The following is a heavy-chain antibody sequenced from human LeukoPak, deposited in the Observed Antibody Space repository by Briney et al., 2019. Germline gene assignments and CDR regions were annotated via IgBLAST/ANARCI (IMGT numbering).Heavy chain of an antibody. Sequence: SETLSLTCAVSGGSISSFYWSWIRQSPEKGLEWIGDMYYSGTTNHSPSLKSRVTMSVDTSKNQFSLKLSSVTAADTAVYYCARRHIVGSAGYFDYWGQGTLVTVSS. CDR1: GGSISSFY. CDR2: MYYSGTT. CDR3: ARRHIVGSAGYFDY. V-gene: IGHV4-59*08. D-gene: IGHD1-26*01. J-gene: IGHJ4*02.